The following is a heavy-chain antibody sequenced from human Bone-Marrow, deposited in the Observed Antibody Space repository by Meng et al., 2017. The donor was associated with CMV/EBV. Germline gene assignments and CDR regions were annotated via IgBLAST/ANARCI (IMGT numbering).Heavy chain of an antibody. CDR1: GLTFSSYA. D-gene: IGHD6-13*01. CDR2: ISYDGSNK. J-gene: IGHJ4*02. V-gene: IGHV3-30-3*01. Sequence: CAALGLTFSSYAMHWVRQAPGKGLEWVAVISYDGSNKYYADSVKGRFTISRDNSKNTLYLQMNSLRAEDTAVYYCAIAAAGTGAGGYWGQGTLVTVSS. CDR3: AIAAAGTGAGGY.